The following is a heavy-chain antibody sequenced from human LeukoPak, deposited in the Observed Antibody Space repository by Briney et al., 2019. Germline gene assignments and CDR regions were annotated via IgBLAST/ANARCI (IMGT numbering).Heavy chain of an antibody. D-gene: IGHD6-6*01. CDR1: GFTFSSFA. Sequence: SGGSLRLSCTASGFTFSSFAMSWVRQAPGKGLEWVANIKQDGSEKYYVDSVKGRFTISRDNAKNSLYLQMNSLRAEDTAVYYCARGHTYSSSSWYYFDYWGQGTLVTVSS. V-gene: IGHV3-7*01. CDR2: IKQDGSEK. J-gene: IGHJ4*02. CDR3: ARGHTYSSSSWYYFDY.